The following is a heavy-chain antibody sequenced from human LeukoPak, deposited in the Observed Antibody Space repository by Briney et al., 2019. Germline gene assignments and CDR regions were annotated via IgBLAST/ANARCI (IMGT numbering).Heavy chain of an antibody. D-gene: IGHD3-10*01. CDR3: ARDAGDDYYYYGMDV. J-gene: IGHJ6*02. Sequence: SETLSLTCTVSGGSISSYYWSWIRRPPGKGLEWIGYIYYSGSTNYNPSLKSRVTISVDTSKNQFSLKLSSVTAADTAVYYCARDAGDDYYYYGMDVWGQGTTVTVSS. V-gene: IGHV4-59*01. CDR1: GGSISSYY. CDR2: IYYSGST.